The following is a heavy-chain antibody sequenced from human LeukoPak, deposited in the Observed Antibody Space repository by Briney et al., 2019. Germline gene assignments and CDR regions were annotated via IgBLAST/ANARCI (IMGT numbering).Heavy chain of an antibody. CDR1: GLTFDDYA. V-gene: IGHV3-9*01. J-gene: IGHJ3*02. Sequence: GGSLRLSCAASGLTFDDYAMHWVRQAPGKGLEWVSGISWNSGSIGYADSVKGRFTISRDNAKNSLYLQMNSLRAEDTALYYCAGSGAFDIWGQGKMVTVSS. CDR3: AGSGAFDI. CDR2: ISWNSGSI.